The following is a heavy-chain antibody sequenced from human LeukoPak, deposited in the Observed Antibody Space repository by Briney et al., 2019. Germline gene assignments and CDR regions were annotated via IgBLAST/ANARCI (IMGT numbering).Heavy chain of an antibody. V-gene: IGHV4-39*07. Sequence: SETLSLTCTVSGDSISSNNYYWGWIRQPPGKGLEWIGSIHYRGSPYSNTSLKSRVTISLDTSKNQFSLKLSSVTAADTAVYYCARDRGIAAAGPLDYWGQRTLVTVSS. CDR2: IHYRGSP. CDR3: ARDRGIAAAGPLDY. J-gene: IGHJ4*02. CDR1: GDSISSNNYY. D-gene: IGHD6-13*01.